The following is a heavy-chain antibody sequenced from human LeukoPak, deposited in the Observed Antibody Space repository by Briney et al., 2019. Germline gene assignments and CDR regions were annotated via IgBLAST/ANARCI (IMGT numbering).Heavy chain of an antibody. CDR2: ISGSGGST. Sequence: PGGSLRLSCAASGFTFSSYGMSWVRQAPGKGLEWVSGISGSGGSTYYVDSVKGRFTISRDNAKNSLYLQMNSLRAEDTAVYYCASATGYYRPVFYWGQGTLVTVSS. D-gene: IGHD3-9*01. V-gene: IGHV3-23*01. CDR3: ASATGYYRPVFY. CDR1: GFTFSSYG. J-gene: IGHJ4*02.